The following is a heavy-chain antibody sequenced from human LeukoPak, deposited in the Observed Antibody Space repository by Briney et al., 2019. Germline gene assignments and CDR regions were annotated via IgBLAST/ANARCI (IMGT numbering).Heavy chain of an antibody. CDR1: GFTFSSYA. J-gene: IGHJ4*02. CDR3: ARGTGWELSFDY. Sequence: TGGSLRLSCAASGFTFSSYAMHWVRQAPGKGLVWVSRINSDGSSTSYADSVKGRFTISRDNAKNTLYLQMNSLRAEDTAVYYCARGTGWELSFDYWGQGTLVTVSS. V-gene: IGHV3-74*01. D-gene: IGHD1-26*01. CDR2: INSDGSST.